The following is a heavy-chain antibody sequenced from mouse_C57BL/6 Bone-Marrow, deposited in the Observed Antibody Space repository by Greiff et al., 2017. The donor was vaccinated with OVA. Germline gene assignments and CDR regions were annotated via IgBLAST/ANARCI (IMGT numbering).Heavy chain of an antibody. CDR3: ARGGTSPFAY. V-gene: IGHV1-42*01. D-gene: IGHD4-1*01. CDR2: INPSTGGT. Sequence: EVQLVESGPELVKPGASVKISCKASGYSFTGYYMNWVKQSPEKSLEWIGEINPSTGGTTYNKKFKAKATLTVDKSSSTAYMQLKSLTSEDSAVYYCARGGTSPFAYWGQGTLVTVSA. J-gene: IGHJ3*01. CDR1: GYSFTGYY.